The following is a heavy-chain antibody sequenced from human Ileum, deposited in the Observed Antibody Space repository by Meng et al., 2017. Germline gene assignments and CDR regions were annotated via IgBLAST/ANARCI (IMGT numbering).Heavy chain of an antibody. V-gene: IGHV4-61*08. CDR1: GGSVSRAGYQ. Sequence: QGQLQESGPGLVRPSDTLSLICTVSGGSVSRAGYQWGWIRQPPGKGLEWIGYASTNYNPSLKSRVTISLDTSRNQFSLSLSSVTAADTAVYYCARDHMGSLDYWGQGILVTVSS. CDR2: AST. D-gene: IGHD1-26*01. CDR3: ARDHMGSLDY. J-gene: IGHJ4*02.